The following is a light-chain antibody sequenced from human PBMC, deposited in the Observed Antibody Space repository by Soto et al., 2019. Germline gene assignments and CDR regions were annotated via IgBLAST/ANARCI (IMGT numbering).Light chain of an antibody. CDR1: SSNIGAGYD. Sequence: QSVLTQPPSVSGAPGQRVTISCTGSSSNIGAGYDVHWYQQLPGTAPKLLIYGNSNRPSGVPDRFSCSKSGTSASLAITGLRAEDEADYYCQSYDSSMSGWVFGGGTKVTVL. V-gene: IGLV1-40*01. J-gene: IGLJ3*02. CDR2: GNS. CDR3: QSYDSSMSGWV.